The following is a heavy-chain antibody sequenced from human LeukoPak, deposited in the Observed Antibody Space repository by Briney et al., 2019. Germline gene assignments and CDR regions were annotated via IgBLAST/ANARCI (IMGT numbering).Heavy chain of an antibody. J-gene: IGHJ4*02. CDR3: VRGCNRASCPYYFDS. CDR1: GFTFSSYD. V-gene: IGHV3-13*01. D-gene: IGHD2/OR15-2a*01. Sequence: GGSLRLSCAASGFTFSSYDIHWVRQATGKGLEWVSGIGTAGEIYYPGSVKGRFTISRENAKNSLYLQMNSLRAGDTAVYYCVRGCNRASCPYYFDSWAQGTLVTVSS. CDR2: IGTAGEI.